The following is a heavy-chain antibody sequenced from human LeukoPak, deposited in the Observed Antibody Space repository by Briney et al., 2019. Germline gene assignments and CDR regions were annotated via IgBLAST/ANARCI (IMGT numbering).Heavy chain of an antibody. CDR3: AKWGPTGFDY. D-gene: IGHD3-16*01. V-gene: IGHV3-23*01. J-gene: IGHJ4*02. CDR1: GITLSNYG. CDR2: ISGSGGST. Sequence: GGSLRLSCAVSGITLSNYGMSWVRQAPGKGVEWVSAISGSGGSTYYADSVKGRFTISRDNSKNTLYLQMSSLRAEDTAVYYCAKWGPTGFDYWGQGTLVTVSS.